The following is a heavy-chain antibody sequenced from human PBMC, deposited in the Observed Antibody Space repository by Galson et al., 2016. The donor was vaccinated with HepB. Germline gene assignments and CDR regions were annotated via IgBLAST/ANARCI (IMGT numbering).Heavy chain of an antibody. D-gene: IGHD3-10*01. Sequence: SLRLSCAASGFTFSSSGIHWVRQAPGKGLEWVALVSYDGGNKYYADSVKGRFTISRDNSKNTLYLDMNSLRAEDTAVYYCAKDRAAYYGSMTLYLDYWGQGTLVTVSS. CDR2: VSYDGGNK. CDR3: AKDRAAYYGSMTLYLDY. V-gene: IGHV3-30*18. CDR1: GFTFSSSG. J-gene: IGHJ4*02.